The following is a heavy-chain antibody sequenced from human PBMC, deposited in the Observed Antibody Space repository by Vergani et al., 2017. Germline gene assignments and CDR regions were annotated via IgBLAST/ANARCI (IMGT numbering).Heavy chain of an antibody. J-gene: IGHJ4*02. D-gene: IGHD5-24*01. CDR3: ARRPLPRDGYNDFGDY. CDR1: GGSISSGSYY. Sequence: QVQLQESGPGLVKPSQTLSLTCTVSGGSISSGSYYWSWIRQPAGKGLEWIGRIYTSGSTNYNPSLKSRVTISVDTSKNQFSLKLSSVTAADTAVYYCARRPLPRDGYNDFGDYWGQGTLVTVSS. CDR2: IYTSGST. V-gene: IGHV4-61*02.